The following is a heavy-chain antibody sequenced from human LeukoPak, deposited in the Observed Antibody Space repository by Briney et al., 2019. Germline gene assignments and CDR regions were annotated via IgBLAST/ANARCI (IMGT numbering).Heavy chain of an antibody. V-gene: IGHV1-18*01. J-gene: IGHJ3*02. CDR2: ISDYNGNT. Sequence: ASVKVSCKASGYTFTSYGISWVRQAPGQGLEWMGWISDYNGNTNYAQKLQGRVTMATDTSTSTGYMELRSLRSDDTAVYYCARDSATYPGVAFDIWGQGTMVTVSS. CDR1: GYTFTSYG. CDR3: ARDSATYPGVAFDI. D-gene: IGHD3-10*01.